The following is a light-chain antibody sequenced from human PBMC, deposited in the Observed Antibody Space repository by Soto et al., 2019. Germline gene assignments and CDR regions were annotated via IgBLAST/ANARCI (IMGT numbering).Light chain of an antibody. CDR1: SSDVGSYNL. CDR3: CSYAGSSTFV. J-gene: IGLJ2*01. CDR2: EGS. V-gene: IGLV2-23*03. Sequence: QSALTQPASVSGSPGQSITISCTGTSSDVGSYNLVSWYQQHPGKAPKLMIYEGSKRPSGVSNRFSGSKSVNTASLTISGLQAEDEADYYCCSYAGSSTFVFGGGTKVTVL.